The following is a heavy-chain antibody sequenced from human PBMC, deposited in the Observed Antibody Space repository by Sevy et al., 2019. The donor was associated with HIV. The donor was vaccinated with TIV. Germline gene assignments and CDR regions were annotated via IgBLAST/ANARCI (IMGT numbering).Heavy chain of an antibody. Sequence: SETLSLTCTVSGGSISAYYWSWIRQPPGKGLEWIGYIHYTGNTKYNPSLESRVTISVDTSKNQFSLKLSSVTAADTALIYCVRAPPVRSGDDSLNWFAPWGQGTLVTVSS. V-gene: IGHV4-59*01. CDR1: GGSISAYY. CDR3: VRAPPVRSGDDSLNWFAP. D-gene: IGHD5-12*01. J-gene: IGHJ5*02. CDR2: IHYTGNT.